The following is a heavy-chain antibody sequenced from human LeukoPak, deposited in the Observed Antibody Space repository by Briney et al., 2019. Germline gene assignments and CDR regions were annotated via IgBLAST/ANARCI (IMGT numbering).Heavy chain of an antibody. CDR3: ARDPRPIAAAGNGYFDL. CDR1: GGSISSYY. D-gene: IGHD6-13*01. Sequence: PSETLSLTCTVSGGSISSYYWSWIRQPPGKGLEWIGYIYYSGSTNYNPSLKSRVTISVDTSKNQFSLKLSSVTAADTAVYYCARDPRPIAAAGNGYFDLWGRGTLVTVSS. CDR2: IYYSGST. J-gene: IGHJ2*01. V-gene: IGHV4-59*12.